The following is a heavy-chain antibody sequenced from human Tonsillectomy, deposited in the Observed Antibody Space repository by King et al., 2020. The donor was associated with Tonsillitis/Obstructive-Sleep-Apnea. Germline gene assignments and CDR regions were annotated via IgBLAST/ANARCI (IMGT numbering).Heavy chain of an antibody. CDR2: ISNRNDNT. V-gene: IGHV1-18*01. Sequence: MQLVQSGAEVKTPGASVKVSCKASGYTFNIFGVTWVRQVPGQGLEWMGWISNRNDNTNYAQRFQGRVTLTTDTTTSTAYMELTSLRSDDTAVYYCARAGAEVTSHCDSWGQGTMVTVSS. D-gene: IGHD4-11*01. CDR1: GYTFNIFG. CDR3: ARAGAEVTSHCDS. J-gene: IGHJ4*02.